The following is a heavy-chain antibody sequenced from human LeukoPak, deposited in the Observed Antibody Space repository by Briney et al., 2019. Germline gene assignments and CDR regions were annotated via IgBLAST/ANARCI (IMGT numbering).Heavy chain of an antibody. CDR3: ARGYCSGGSCVDY. CDR1: GGSISSYY. Sequence: PSETLSLTCSVSGGSISSYYWSWIRQPPGKGLEWIGYIYDSGGTNYNPSLKSRVTISADTFKNQFSLKLSSVTAADTAVYYCARGYCSGGSCVDYWGQGTLVTVSS. J-gene: IGHJ4*02. CDR2: IYDSGGT. V-gene: IGHV4-59*01. D-gene: IGHD2-15*01.